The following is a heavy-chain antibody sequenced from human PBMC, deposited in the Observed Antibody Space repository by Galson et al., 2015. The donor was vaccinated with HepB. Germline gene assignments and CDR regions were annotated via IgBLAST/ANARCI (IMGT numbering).Heavy chain of an antibody. CDR2: IIPIFGTA. CDR1: GGTFSSYA. J-gene: IGHJ4*02. CDR3: ARRGVYYDSSGYYF. V-gene: IGHV1-69*06. Sequence: SVKVSCKASGGTFSSYAISWVRQAPGQGLEWMGGIIPIFGTANYAQKFQGRVTITADKSTSTAYMELSSLRSEDTAVYYCARRGVYYDSSGYYFWGQGTLVTVSS. D-gene: IGHD3-22*01.